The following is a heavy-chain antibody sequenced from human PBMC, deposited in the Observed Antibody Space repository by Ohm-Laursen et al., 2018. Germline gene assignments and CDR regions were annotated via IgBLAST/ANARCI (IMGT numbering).Heavy chain of an antibody. Sequence: SLRLSCTASGFTFDDYAMHWVRQAPGKGLEWVSGISWNSGSIGYADSVKGRFTISRDNAKNSLYLQMNSLRAEDTAVYYCAKDRGMRGPRRDGYNFGYWGQGTLVTVSS. J-gene: IGHJ4*02. D-gene: IGHD5-24*01. CDR1: GFTFDDYA. CDR2: ISWNSGSI. V-gene: IGHV3-9*01. CDR3: AKDRGMRGPRRDGYNFGY.